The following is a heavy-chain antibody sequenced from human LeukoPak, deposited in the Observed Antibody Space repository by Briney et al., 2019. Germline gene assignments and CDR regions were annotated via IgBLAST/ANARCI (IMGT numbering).Heavy chain of an antibody. V-gene: IGHV4-39*01. J-gene: IGHJ4*02. CDR2: ISYSGDT. CDR3: ARQPHYYDTSAYYPSHFDY. Sequence: SETLSLTCTVSGGPITSNSHYWGWIRQPPGKGLEWIGSISYSGDTHYNPSLKSRVTLSVDTSKSQFSLNLSSLTAADTAVFYCARQPHYYDTSAYYPSHFDYWGLGTLVAVAS. CDR1: GGPITSNSHY. D-gene: IGHD3-22*01.